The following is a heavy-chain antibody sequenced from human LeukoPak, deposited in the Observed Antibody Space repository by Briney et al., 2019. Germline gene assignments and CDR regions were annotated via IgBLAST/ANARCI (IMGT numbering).Heavy chain of an antibody. CDR1: GGSISSSSYY. CDR3: AKQVSGVYPIYYSYSGRDV. CDR2: IYYSGST. J-gene: IGHJ6*04. V-gene: IGHV4-39*01. Sequence: SEALSLTCTVSGGSISSSSYYWGWIRQPPGKGLEWIGSIYYSGSTYYNPSLKSRVTISVDTSKNQFSLKLSSVTAADTAVYSLAKQVSGVYPIYYSYSGRDVGGKGTTVTVSS. D-gene: IGHD3-10*01.